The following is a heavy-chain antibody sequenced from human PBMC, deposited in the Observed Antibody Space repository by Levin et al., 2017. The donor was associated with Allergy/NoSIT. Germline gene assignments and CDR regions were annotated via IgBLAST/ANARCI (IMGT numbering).Heavy chain of an antibody. V-gene: IGHV3-49*04. CDR3: ARGGPPNYDYNWGSYRDGYFDY. J-gene: IGHJ4*01. CDR2: IRNKAHGGTT. CDR1: GFTFGDYA. Sequence: PGESLKISCTGSGFTFGDYAMSWVRQAPGKGLEWVGFIRNKAHGGTTEYAASVKGRLTISRDDSKSIAYLQMNSLKTEDTAVYFCARGGPPNYDYNWGSYRDGYFDYWGHGTLVTVSS. D-gene: IGHD3-16*02.